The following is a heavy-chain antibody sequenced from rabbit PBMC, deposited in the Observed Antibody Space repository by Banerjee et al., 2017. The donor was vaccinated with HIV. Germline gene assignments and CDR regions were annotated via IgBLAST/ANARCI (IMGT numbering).Heavy chain of an antibody. CDR2: IYGGSSGIT. J-gene: IGHJ3*01. CDR1: GFSFSSSYY. Sequence: QSLEESGGDLVKPGASLTLTCTASGFSFSSSYYMCWVRQAPGKGLEWIACIYGGSSGITYYASWAKGRFTISKTSSTTVTLQMTSLTAADTSTYFCARDGGLWSLDLWGQGTLVTVS. V-gene: IGHV1S40*01. D-gene: IGHD2-1*01. CDR3: ARDGGLWSLDL.